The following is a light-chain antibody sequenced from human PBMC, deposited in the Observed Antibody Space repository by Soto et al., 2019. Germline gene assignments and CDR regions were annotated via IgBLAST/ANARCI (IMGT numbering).Light chain of an antibody. CDR3: QQRSNWPLSLT. V-gene: IGKV3-11*01. CDR1: QSVSSY. CDR2: DAS. Sequence: EIVLTQSPATLSLPPGERATLSCSASQSVSSYLAWYQQKPGQAPRLLIYDASNRATGIPARFSGSGSGTDFALSISSLEPEDFAVYYCQQRSNWPLSLTFGGGTKVEIK. J-gene: IGKJ4*01.